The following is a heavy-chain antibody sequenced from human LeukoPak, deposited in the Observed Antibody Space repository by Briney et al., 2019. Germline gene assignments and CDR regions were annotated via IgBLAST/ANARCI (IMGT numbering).Heavy chain of an antibody. CDR2: MYSGGTT. CDR1: DGSINGYY. V-gene: IGHV4-59*01. J-gene: IGHJ5*02. Sequence: TSETLSLTCTVSDGSINGYYWSWIRQPPGKGLDWIGYMYSGGTTNYSPSLKSRVTISEDMSKNQFSLKLTSVTAADTAVYYCARDVSKLLGWFDPWGQGTLVTVSS. CDR3: ARDVSKLLGWFDP. D-gene: IGHD1-26*01.